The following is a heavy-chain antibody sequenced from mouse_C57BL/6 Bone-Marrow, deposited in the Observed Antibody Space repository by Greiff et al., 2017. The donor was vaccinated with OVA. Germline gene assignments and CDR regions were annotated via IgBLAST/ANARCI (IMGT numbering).Heavy chain of an antibody. CDR3: ASGNFGSSFYAMDY. J-gene: IGHJ4*01. D-gene: IGHD1-1*01. CDR1: GFNIKNTY. CDR2: IDPANDNT. Sequence: EVQLQESVAELVRPGASVKLSCTASGFNIKNTYMHWVKQRPEQGLEWIGRIDPANDNTKYAPKFQGKATMTADTSSNTAYLQLSSLSSEVSAVYCCASGNFGSSFYAMDYWGQGTSVTVSS. V-gene: IGHV14-3*01.